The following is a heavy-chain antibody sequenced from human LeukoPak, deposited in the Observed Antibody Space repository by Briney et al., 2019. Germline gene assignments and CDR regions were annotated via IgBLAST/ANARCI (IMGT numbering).Heavy chain of an antibody. CDR1: GFTFSSYG. V-gene: IGHV3-33*01. CDR3: ARELYDSSGYYYSLAYGMDV. J-gene: IGHJ6*02. Sequence: GGSLRLSCAASGFTFSSYGMHWVRQAPGKGLEWVAVIWYDGSNKYYAESVKGRFTISRDNSKNTLYLQMNSLRAEDTAVYYCARELYDSSGYYYSLAYGMDVWGQGTTVTVSS. D-gene: IGHD3-22*01. CDR2: IWYDGSNK.